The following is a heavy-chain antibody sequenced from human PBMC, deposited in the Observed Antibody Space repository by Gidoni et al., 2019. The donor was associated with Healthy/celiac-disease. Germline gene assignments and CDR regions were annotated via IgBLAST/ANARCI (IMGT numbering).Heavy chain of an antibody. CDR1: GFTFSSYA. D-gene: IGHD2-15*01. CDR3: ALWPVVVAAQRGNWFDP. CDR2: ISYDGSNK. V-gene: IGHV3-30-3*01. Sequence: QVQLVESGGGVVKHGRSLRLSCAASGFTFSSYAMHWVRQAPGKGLEWVAVISYDGSNKYYADSVKGRFTISRDNSKNTLYLQMNSLRAEDTAVYYCALWPVVVAAQRGNWFDPWGQGTLVTVSS. J-gene: IGHJ5*02.